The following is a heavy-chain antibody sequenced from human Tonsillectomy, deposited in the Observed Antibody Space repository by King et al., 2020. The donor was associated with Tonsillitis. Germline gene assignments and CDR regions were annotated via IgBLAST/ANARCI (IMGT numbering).Heavy chain of an antibody. J-gene: IGHJ4*02. CDR3: ARARYDYVWGSYRSIAPVDH. CDR1: GYTLTSYG. D-gene: IGHD3-16*02. Sequence: VQLVESGAEVKKPGASVKVSCKASGYTLTSYGISWVRQAPGQGLEWMGWISVYNGNTNYAQKLQGRVTMTTDTSTSTVYMELRSLRSDDTAAYYCARARYDYVWGSYRSIAPVDHWGQGTLVTVSS. V-gene: IGHV1-18*04. CDR2: ISVYNGNT.